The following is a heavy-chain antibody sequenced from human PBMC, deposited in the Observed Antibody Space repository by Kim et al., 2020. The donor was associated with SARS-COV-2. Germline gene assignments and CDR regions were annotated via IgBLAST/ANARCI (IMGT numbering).Heavy chain of an antibody. D-gene: IGHD3-9*01. CDR3: VKQGHIFEPNTYYGMDL. CDR1: GFSFNNYG. V-gene: IGHV3-30*02. CDR2: ISYEGSKK. Sequence: GGSLRLSCAASGFSFNNYGMHWVRQAPGKGLEWVAFISYEGSKKQYLDSLKGRFTVSRDYSKNTLYLQMNSLTAEDTAVYYCVKQGHIFEPNTYYGMDL. J-gene: IGHJ6*01.